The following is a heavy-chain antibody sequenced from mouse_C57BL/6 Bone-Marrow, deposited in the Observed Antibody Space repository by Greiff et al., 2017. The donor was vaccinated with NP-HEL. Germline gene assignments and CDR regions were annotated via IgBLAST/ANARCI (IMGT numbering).Heavy chain of an antibody. CDR1: GYTFTDYE. Sequence: VQLQQSGAELVRPGASVTLSCKASGYTFTDYEMHWVKQTPVHGLEWIGAIDPETGGTAYNQKFKGKAILTADKSSSTAYMELRSLTYEDSAVYYCTKRLRHGFAYWGQGTLVTVSA. J-gene: IGHJ3*01. V-gene: IGHV1-15*01. CDR3: TKRLRHGFAY. D-gene: IGHD2-4*01. CDR2: IDPETGGT.